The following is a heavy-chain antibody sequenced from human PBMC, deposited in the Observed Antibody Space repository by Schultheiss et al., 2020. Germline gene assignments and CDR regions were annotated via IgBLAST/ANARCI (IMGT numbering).Heavy chain of an antibody. CDR1: GFTFDDYA. CDR2: ISWNSGSI. Sequence: GGSLRLSCAASGFTFDDYAMHWVRQAPGKGLEWVSGISWNSGSIGYADSVKGRFTISRDNAKNSLYLQMNSLRAEDTALYYCAADTVTGAFDIWGQGTMVTVSS. D-gene: IGHD4-17*01. V-gene: IGHV3-9*01. J-gene: IGHJ3*02. CDR3: AADTVTGAFDI.